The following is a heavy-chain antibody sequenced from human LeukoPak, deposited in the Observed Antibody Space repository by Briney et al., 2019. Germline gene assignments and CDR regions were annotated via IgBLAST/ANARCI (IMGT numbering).Heavy chain of an antibody. V-gene: IGHV3-23*01. CDR3: AKVSSWVDY. J-gene: IGHJ4*02. Sequence: RGSLRLSCAASGFTFSSYAMSWVRQAPGKGLEWVSTISGSGSSTYYADSVKGRFTISRDNSKNTLYLQMNSLRAEDTAVYYCAKVSSWVDYWGQGTLVTVSS. D-gene: IGHD6-13*01. CDR2: ISGSGSST. CDR1: GFTFSSYA.